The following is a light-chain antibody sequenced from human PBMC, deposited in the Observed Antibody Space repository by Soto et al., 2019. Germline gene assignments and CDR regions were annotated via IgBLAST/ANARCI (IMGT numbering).Light chain of an antibody. Sequence: EIVMTQSPATLSVSPGERATLSCRASQTVSSNLAWYQQKPGQAPRLLIYGASNRATGIPDRFSGSGSGTDFTLTISSLEPEDFAVYYCQQYNNWPQTLGQGTKVDIK. V-gene: IGKV3D-15*01. CDR2: GAS. J-gene: IGKJ1*01. CDR3: QQYNNWPQT. CDR1: QTVSSN.